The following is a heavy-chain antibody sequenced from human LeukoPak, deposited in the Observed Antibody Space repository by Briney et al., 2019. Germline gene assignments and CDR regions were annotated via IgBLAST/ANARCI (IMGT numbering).Heavy chain of an antibody. Sequence: SGTLSLTCNVPGGSITSYYWSWIRQPPGKGLEWIGDIYYTGRTDYNSSHKSRVTISVDTSRSQFSLKLSSVTTADTAVYYCARAPPRGVGPTHFDYWGQGILVTVSS. V-gene: IGHV4-59*01. CDR1: GGSITSYY. CDR2: IYYTGRT. D-gene: IGHD3-3*01. CDR3: ARAPPRGVGPTHFDY. J-gene: IGHJ4*02.